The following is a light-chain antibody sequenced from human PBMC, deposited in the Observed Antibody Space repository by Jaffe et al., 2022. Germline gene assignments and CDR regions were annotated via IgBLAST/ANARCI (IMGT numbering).Light chain of an antibody. CDR3: QVWDNNSDHPV. CDR2: DNS. Sequence: SYVLTQPPSVSVAPGQTARFTCGGNNIGSQSVNWYQQKPDQAPALVVFDNSDRPSGISERFSGSNSGNTATLTISRVEAADEADYYCQVWDNNSDHPVFGTGTKVTVL. V-gene: IGLV3-21*02. CDR1: NIGSQS. J-gene: IGLJ1*01.